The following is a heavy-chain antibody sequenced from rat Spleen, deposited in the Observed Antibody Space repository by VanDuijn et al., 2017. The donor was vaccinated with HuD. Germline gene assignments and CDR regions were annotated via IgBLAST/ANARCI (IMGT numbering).Heavy chain of an antibody. CDR1: GFSLPNYH. V-gene: IGHV2S12*01. CDR3: TRGPD. Sequence: QVQLKESGPGLVQPSQTLSLTCTVSGFSLPNYHVSWVRQPPGKGLEWIAAVSSGGTPYYNSALKSRLSISRDTSKSQVFLKMNSLQTEDIAIYFCTRGPDWGQGVMVTVSS. J-gene: IGHJ2*01. CDR2: VSSGGTP.